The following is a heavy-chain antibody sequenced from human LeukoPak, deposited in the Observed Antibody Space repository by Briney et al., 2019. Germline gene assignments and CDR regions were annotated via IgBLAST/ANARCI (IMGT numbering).Heavy chain of an antibody. CDR1: GFTLSSHD. CDR3: AKDGATWRDPGAH. Sequence: GGSLRLSCAVSGFTLSSHDISWVRQASGKGLEWVAILGTAGDSYYADSVRGRFSTSREEAENSVYLQMHSLRAGDTAVYYCAKDGATWRDPGAHWGQGTLVTVSS. D-gene: IGHD7-27*01. CDR2: LGTAGDS. V-gene: IGHV3-13*04. J-gene: IGHJ4*02.